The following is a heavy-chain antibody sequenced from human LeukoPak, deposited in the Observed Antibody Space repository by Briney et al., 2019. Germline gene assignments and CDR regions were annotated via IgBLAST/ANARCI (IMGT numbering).Heavy chain of an antibody. Sequence: PGGSMRLSCAASGFTFSSYSMNWVRQAPGKGLEWVSSISSSSSYIYYADSVKGRFTISRDNAKNSLYLQMNSLRAEDTAVYYCARVGIWTGYGSFDYWGQGTLVTVSS. D-gene: IGHD3/OR15-3a*01. J-gene: IGHJ4*02. CDR2: ISSSSSYI. CDR1: GFTFSSYS. V-gene: IGHV3-21*01. CDR3: ARVGIWTGYGSFDY.